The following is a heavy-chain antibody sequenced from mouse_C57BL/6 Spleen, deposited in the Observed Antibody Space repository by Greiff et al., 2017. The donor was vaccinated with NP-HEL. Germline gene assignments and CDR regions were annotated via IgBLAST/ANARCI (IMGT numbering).Heavy chain of an antibody. CDR3: ARGGITTVVEGYAMDY. CDR2: INYDGSST. D-gene: IGHD1-1*01. J-gene: IGHJ4*01. CDR1: GFTFSDYY. V-gene: IGHV5-16*01. Sequence: EVHLVESEGGLVQPGSSMKLSCTASGFTFSDYYMAWVRQVPEKGLEWVANINYDGSSTYYLDSLKSRFIISRDNAKNILYLQMSSLKSEDTATYYCARGGITTVVEGYAMDYWGQGTSVTVSS.